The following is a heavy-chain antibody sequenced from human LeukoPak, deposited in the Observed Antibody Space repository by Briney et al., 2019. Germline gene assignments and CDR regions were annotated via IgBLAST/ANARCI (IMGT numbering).Heavy chain of an antibody. CDR1: GSTFSSYA. Sequence: SGGSLRLSCAASGSTFSSYAMSWVRQAPGKGLEWVSAISGSGGSTYYADSVKGRFTISRDNSKNTLYLQMNSLRAEDTAVYYCAKVQVYSNYGTLDYWGQGTLVTVSS. V-gene: IGHV3-23*01. CDR2: ISGSGGST. CDR3: AKVQVYSNYGTLDY. D-gene: IGHD4-11*01. J-gene: IGHJ4*02.